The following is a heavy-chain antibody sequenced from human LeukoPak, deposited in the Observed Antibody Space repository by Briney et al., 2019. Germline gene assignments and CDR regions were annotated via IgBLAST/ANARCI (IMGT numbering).Heavy chain of an antibody. Sequence: SETLSLTCTVSGGSISSGDYYWSWIRQPPGKGLEWIGYIYYSGSTYYNPSLKSRVTISVDTSKNQFSLKLSSVTAADTAVYYCAREGGLLWFGELLPKDYYYMDVWGKGTTVTVSS. CDR2: IYYSGST. D-gene: IGHD3-10*01. V-gene: IGHV4-30-4*08. CDR1: GGSISSGDYY. J-gene: IGHJ6*03. CDR3: AREGGLLWFGELLPKDYYYMDV.